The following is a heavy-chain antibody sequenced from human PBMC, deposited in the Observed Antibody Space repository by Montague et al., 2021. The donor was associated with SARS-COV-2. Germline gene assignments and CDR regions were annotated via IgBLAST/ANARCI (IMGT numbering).Heavy chain of an antibody. Sequence: SETLSLTCTVSGGSISSSSYYWGWIRQPPGKGLEWIGSIYYSGSTYYNPSLKSRVTISVDTSKNQFSLKLSSVTAADTAVYYCARQGSGSYHNWFDPWGQGTLVTVSP. J-gene: IGHJ5*02. CDR3: ARQGSGSYHNWFDP. D-gene: IGHD1-26*01. CDR1: GGSISSSSYY. V-gene: IGHV4-39*01. CDR2: IYYSGST.